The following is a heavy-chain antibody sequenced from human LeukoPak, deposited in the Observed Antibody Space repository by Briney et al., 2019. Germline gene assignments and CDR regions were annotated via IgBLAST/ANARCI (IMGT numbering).Heavy chain of an antibody. CDR2: MNEGGGES. Sequence: GGSLRLSCVTSGFTFSAFWMSWARQAPGKGLEWVANMNEGGGESWYVDSLKGRFTISRDNAKNSVYLQLKNLRVNDTAVYYCARNGGPGTADYWGQGTLVTVSS. CDR1: GFTFSAFW. V-gene: IGHV3-7*01. CDR3: ARNGGPGTADY. J-gene: IGHJ4*02. D-gene: IGHD1-14*01.